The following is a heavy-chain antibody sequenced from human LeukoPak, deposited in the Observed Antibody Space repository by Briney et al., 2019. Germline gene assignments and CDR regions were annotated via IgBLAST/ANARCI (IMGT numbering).Heavy chain of an antibody. V-gene: IGHV3-23*01. CDR1: GFTFSSYA. J-gene: IGHJ4*02. CDR3: AKASITMVRGTPRDPLDY. Sequence: GGSLRLSCAASGFTFSSYAMSWVRQAPGKGLEWVSAISGSGGSTYYADSVKGRFTISRDNSKNTLYLQMNSLRAEDTAVYYCAKASITMVRGTPRDPLDYWGQGTLVTVSS. CDR2: ISGSGGST. D-gene: IGHD3-10*01.